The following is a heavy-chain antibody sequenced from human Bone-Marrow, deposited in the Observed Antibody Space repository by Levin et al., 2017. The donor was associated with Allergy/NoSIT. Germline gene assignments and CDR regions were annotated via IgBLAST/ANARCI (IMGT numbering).Heavy chain of an antibody. J-gene: IGHJ4*02. CDR3: ARDRMRGYDILTGYYTPYYFDY. D-gene: IGHD3-9*01. CDR1: GFTFSSYA. V-gene: IGHV3-30-3*01. Sequence: PGGSLRLSCAASGFTFSSYAMHWVRQAPGKGLEWVAVISYDGSNKYYADSVKGRFTISRDNSKNTLYLQMNSLRAEDTAVYYCARDRMRGYDILTGYYTPYYFDYWGQGTLVTVSS. CDR2: ISYDGSNK.